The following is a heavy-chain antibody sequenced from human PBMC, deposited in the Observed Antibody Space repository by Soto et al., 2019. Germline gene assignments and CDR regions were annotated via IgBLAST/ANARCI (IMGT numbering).Heavy chain of an antibody. Sequence: QVQLVQSGAEVKKPGASVKVSCKASGYTFTSYGISWVRQAPGQGLEWMGWISAYNGNTNYAQKLQGRVTMTTDTATSRGYRELRSLGCDDTCGYYCARELRVRFRGAGGMDVWGQGTTVTVSS. CDR3: ARELRVRFRGAGGMDV. J-gene: IGHJ6*02. CDR2: ISAYNGNT. D-gene: IGHD3-10*01. CDR1: GYTFTSYG. V-gene: IGHV1-18*01.